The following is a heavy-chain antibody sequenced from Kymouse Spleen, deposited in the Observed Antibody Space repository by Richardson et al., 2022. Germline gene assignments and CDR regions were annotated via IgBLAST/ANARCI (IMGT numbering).Heavy chain of an antibody. D-gene: IGHD3-10*01. CDR3: AKLNYYGSGSSFDY. J-gene: IGHJ4*02. CDR2: ISYDGSNK. V-gene: IGHV3-30*18. CDR1: GFTFSSYG. Sequence: QVQLVESGGGVVQPGRSLRLSCAASGFTFSSYGMHWVRQAPGKGLEWVAVISYDGSNKYYADSVKGRFTISRDNSKNTLYLQMNSLRAEDTAVYYCAKLNYYGSGSSFDYWGQGTLVTVSS.